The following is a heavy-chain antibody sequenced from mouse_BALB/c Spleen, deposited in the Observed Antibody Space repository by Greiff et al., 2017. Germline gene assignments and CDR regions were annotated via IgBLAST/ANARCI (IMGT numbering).Heavy chain of an antibody. CDR3: TRDNGDYFDY. J-gene: IGHJ2*01. V-gene: IGHV5-6-4*01. CDR2: ISSGGSYT. CDR1: GFTFSSYT. Sequence: EVQVVESGGGLVKPGGSLKLSCAASGFTFSSYTMSWVRQTPEKRLEWVATISSGGSYTYYPDSVKGRFTISRDNAKNTLYLQMSSLKSEDTAMYYCTRDNGDYFDYWGQGTTLTVSS.